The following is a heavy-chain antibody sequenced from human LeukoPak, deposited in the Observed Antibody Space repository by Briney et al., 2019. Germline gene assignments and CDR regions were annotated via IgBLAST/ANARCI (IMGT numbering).Heavy chain of an antibody. D-gene: IGHD6-6*01. CDR1: GDSVSSNNAA. CDR3: ARAGEYTSSSGLDY. CDR2: TYYRSKWYS. V-gene: IGHV6-1*01. Sequence: SQTLSLTCGISGDSVSSNNAAWNWIRQSPSRGLEWLGRTYYRSKWYSDYAVSVKSRLTINPDTSKNQFSLQLNSVTPEDTAVYYCARAGEYTSSSGLDYWGQGTLVTVSS. J-gene: IGHJ4*02.